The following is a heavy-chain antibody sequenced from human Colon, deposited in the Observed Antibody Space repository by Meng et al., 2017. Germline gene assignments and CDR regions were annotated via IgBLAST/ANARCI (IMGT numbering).Heavy chain of an antibody. CDR2: IDHSGTT. CDR1: GDSITSGGYY. CDR3: ARVVSLVVKGNWFDS. V-gene: IGHV4-31*03. J-gene: IGHJ5*01. D-gene: IGHD2-15*01. Sequence: GQRLRSGPGLVQPSQTLSLTCNVSGDSITSGGYYWSWIRQHPGKGLEWIGYIDHSGTTYDNPSLKTRLTMSVDTSKNQFSLKLTSVTAADTAVYYCARVVSLVVKGNWFDSWGQGTLVTVSS.